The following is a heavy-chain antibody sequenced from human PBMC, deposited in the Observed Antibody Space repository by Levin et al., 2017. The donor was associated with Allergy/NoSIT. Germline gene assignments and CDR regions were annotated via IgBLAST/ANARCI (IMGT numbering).Heavy chain of an antibody. J-gene: IGHJ4*02. CDR1: GFTFSSYS. CDR2: ISSSSSTI. D-gene: IGHD3-10*01. CDR3: ARDQGSGSYYNVDYYFDY. V-gene: IGHV3-48*01. Sequence: GGSLRLSCAASGFTFSSYSMNWVRQAPGKGLEWVSYISSSSSTIYYADSVKGRFTISRDNAKNSLYLQMNSLRAEDTAVYYCARDQGSGSYYNVDYYFDYWGQGTLVTVSS.